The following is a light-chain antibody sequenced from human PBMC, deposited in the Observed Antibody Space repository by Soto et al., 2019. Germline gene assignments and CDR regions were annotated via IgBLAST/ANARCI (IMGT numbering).Light chain of an antibody. CDR1: SSDIGDYNY. J-gene: IGLJ1*01. V-gene: IGLV2-14*01. Sequence: QSALTQPASVSGSPGQSITISCTGTSSDIGDYNYVSWYQQHPGKAPKLMIYEVSNRPSEVSNRFSGSKSGNTASLTISGLQAEDEADYYCSSYTSSTTLFFFGTGTKVTVL. CDR3: SSYTSSTTLFF. CDR2: EVS.